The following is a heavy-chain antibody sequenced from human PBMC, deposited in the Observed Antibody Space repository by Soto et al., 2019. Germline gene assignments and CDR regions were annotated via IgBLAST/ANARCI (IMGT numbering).Heavy chain of an antibody. Sequence: GGSLRLSCAASGFTFGASALQWVRQASGKGLEWLGRIGSRGETYATTYAASVKGRFTISRDDSKKTAYLQMNSLESEDTAVYYCARDFRPPYGVRYFDYWGQGTLVTVSS. CDR3: ARDFRPPYGVRYFDY. D-gene: IGHD4-17*01. CDR1: GFTFGASA. CDR2: IGSRGETYAT. J-gene: IGHJ4*02. V-gene: IGHV3-73*01.